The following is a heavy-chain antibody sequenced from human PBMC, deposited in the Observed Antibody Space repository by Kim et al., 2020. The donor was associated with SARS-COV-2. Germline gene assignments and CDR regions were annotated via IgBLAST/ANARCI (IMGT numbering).Heavy chain of an antibody. J-gene: IGHJ4*02. D-gene: IGHD3-9*01. Sequence: ASVKVSCKASGYTFTSYYMHWVRQAPGQGLEWMGIINPSGGSTSYAQKFQGRVTMTRDTSTSTVYMELSSLRSEDTAVYYCARGSPVYYDILTGYYRDYWGQETRVTVSS. CDR3: ARGSPVYYDILTGYYRDY. CDR1: GYTFTSYY. CDR2: INPSGGST. V-gene: IGHV1-46*01.